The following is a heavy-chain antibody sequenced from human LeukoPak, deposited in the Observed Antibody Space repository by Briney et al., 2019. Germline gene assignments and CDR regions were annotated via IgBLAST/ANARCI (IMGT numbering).Heavy chain of an antibody. CDR3: ARAKVGATKVGQLSFDI. Sequence: SVNVSCKASGGTFSSYAISWVRQAPGQGLEWMGGIIPIFGTANYAQKFQGRVTITTDESTSTAYTELSSLRSEDTAVYYCARAKVGATKVGQLSFDIWGQGTMVTVSS. CDR2: IIPIFGTA. D-gene: IGHD1-26*01. V-gene: IGHV1-69*05. CDR1: GGTFSSYA. J-gene: IGHJ3*02.